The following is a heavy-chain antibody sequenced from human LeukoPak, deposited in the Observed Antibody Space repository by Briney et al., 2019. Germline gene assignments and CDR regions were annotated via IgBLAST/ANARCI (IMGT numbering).Heavy chain of an antibody. CDR1: GGSISSYY. V-gene: IGHV4-4*07. CDR3: ARGRAAILYWYFDL. D-gene: IGHD2-2*01. CDR2: ICTSGST. J-gene: IGHJ2*01. Sequence: SETLSLTCTVSGGSISSYYWSWIRQPAGKGLEWIGRICTSGSTNYNPSLKSRVTMSVDTSKNQFSLKLSSVTAADTAVYYCARGRAAILYWYFDLWGRGTLVTVSS.